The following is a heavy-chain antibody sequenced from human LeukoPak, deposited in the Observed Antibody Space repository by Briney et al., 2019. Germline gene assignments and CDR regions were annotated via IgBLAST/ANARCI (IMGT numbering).Heavy chain of an antibody. D-gene: IGHD3-22*01. J-gene: IGHJ6*02. V-gene: IGHV1-24*01. CDR1: GYTLTELS. Sequence: ASVKVSCKVSGYTLTELSMHWVRQAPGKGLEWVGGFDPEDGETIYAQKFQGRVTITEDTSTDTAYMELSSLRSEDTAVYFCATKGRGGITMILYGMDVWGQGATVTVSS. CDR3: ATKGRGGITMILYGMDV. CDR2: FDPEDGET.